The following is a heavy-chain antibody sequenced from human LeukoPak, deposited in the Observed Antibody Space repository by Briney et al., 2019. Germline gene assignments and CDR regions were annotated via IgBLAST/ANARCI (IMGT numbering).Heavy chain of an antibody. CDR1: GYNFNDYG. J-gene: IGHJ4*02. D-gene: IGHD6-6*01. Sequence: ASVKVSCKASGYNFNDYGITWVRQAPGQGLEGMGWISGYNGNTYHAPNLQDRITVTADTSTSTAYLEVKSLTSDDTAMYYCARDFKYSSSRAAGYWGQGTLVTVSS. CDR2: ISGYNGNT. V-gene: IGHV1-18*01. CDR3: ARDFKYSSSRAAGY.